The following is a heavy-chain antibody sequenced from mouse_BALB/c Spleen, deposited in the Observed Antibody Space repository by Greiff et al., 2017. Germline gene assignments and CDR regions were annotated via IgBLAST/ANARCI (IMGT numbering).Heavy chain of an antibody. CDR3: ARGGYGSSYPAMDY. V-gene: IGHV2-9*02. Sequence: VKLMESGPGLVAPSQSLSITCTVSGFSLTSYGVHWVRQPPGKGLEWLGVIWAGGSTNYNSALMSRLSISKDNSKSQVFLKMNSLQTDDTAMYYCARGGYGSSYPAMDYWGQGTSVTVSS. CDR2: IWAGGST. D-gene: IGHD1-1*01. J-gene: IGHJ4*01. CDR1: GFSLTSYG.